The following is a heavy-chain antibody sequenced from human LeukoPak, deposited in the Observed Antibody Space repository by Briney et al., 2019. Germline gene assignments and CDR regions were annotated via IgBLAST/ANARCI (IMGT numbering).Heavy chain of an antibody. CDR3: AKDLWSPGYFDY. CDR1: GFTVSSNY. J-gene: IGHJ4*02. CDR2: IYSGGST. V-gene: IGHV3-53*01. D-gene: IGHD1-14*01. Sequence: GGSLRLSCAASGFTVSSNYMSWVRQAPGKGLEWVSVIYSGGSTYYADSVKGRFTISRDNSRNTLYLQMNSLRAEDTAVYYCAKDLWSPGYFDYWGQGTLVTVSS.